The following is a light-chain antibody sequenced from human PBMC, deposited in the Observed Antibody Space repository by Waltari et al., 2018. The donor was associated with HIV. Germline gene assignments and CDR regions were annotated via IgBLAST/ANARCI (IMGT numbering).Light chain of an antibody. CDR1: QSVLYSSNNKNY. CDR2: WAS. CDR3: QQYGTSVT. V-gene: IGKV4-1*01. Sequence: DIVMTQSPDSLAVSLGERATINCKSSQSVLYSSNNKNYLAWYKKKPGQPPKLLIYWASTRESGVPDRFSGSGSVTDFTLTISSLQAEDFAVYYCQQYGTSVTFGQGTRLEIK. J-gene: IGKJ5*01.